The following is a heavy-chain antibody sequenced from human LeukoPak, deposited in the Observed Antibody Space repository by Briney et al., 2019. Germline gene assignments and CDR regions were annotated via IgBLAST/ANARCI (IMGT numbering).Heavy chain of an antibody. CDR1: GGSITGYY. CDR3: ARQGGVATTFDY. CDR2: IYYSGST. D-gene: IGHD5-12*01. J-gene: IGHJ4*02. Sequence: SETLSPTCTVSGGSITGYYWNWIRQPPGKGLEWIGYIYYSGSTNYNPSLKSRVTISVDTSENQFSLKLNSVTAADTAVYYCARQGGVATTFDYWGQGTLVTVSS. V-gene: IGHV4-59*08.